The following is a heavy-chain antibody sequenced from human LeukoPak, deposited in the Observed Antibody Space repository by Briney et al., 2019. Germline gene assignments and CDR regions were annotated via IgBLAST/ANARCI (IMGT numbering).Heavy chain of an antibody. CDR2: IKSKTDGGAN. Sequence: GGSLRLSCAASGFTFSNIWMNWVRQAPGKGLEWVGRIKSKTDGGANNYAAPVKGRFTISRDDSKNTLYMQMNSLRTEDTAVYYCTTDRSITMLRGITLSAHWGQGTLVTVSS. CDR1: GFTFSNIW. D-gene: IGHD3-10*01. V-gene: IGHV3-15*01. J-gene: IGHJ4*02. CDR3: TTDRSITMLRGITLSAH.